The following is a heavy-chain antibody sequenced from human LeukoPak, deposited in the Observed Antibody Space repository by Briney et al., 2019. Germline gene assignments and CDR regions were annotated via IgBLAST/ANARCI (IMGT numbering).Heavy chain of an antibody. CDR2: ISGGGVST. CDR3: ARRGAYHDY. CDR1: GFSFSSST. Sequence: PGGSLRLSCAASGFSFSSSTMNWVRQAPGKGLEWVSSISGGGVSTYYADSVKGRFTISRDNSKNTLYLQMNSLRAEDTAVHYCARRGAYHDYWGQGTLVTVSS. V-gene: IGHV3-23*01. J-gene: IGHJ4*02.